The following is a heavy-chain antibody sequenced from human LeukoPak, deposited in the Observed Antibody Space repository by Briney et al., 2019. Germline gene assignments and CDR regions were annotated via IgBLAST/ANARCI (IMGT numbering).Heavy chain of an antibody. Sequence: SETLSLTCTVSGGSISSYYWSWIRQPPGKGLEGIGYIYYSGSTNYNPSLKSRVTISVDTSKTQFSLKLSSVTAADTAVYYCAREVREVYDILTGSGAFDIWCQGTMVTVSS. V-gene: IGHV4-59*01. CDR1: GGSISSYY. J-gene: IGHJ3*02. CDR2: IYYSGST. D-gene: IGHD3-9*01. CDR3: AREVREVYDILTGSGAFDI.